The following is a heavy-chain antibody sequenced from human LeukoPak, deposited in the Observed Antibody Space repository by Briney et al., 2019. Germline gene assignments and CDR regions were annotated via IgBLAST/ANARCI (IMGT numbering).Heavy chain of an antibody. Sequence: SETLSLTCTVSGGSISSYYWSWIRQPPGKGLEWIGYIYYSGSTNYNPSLKSRVTISVDTSKNQFSLKPSSVTAADTAVYYCARTGSGSYFRWFDPWGQGTLVTVSS. J-gene: IGHJ5*02. CDR2: IYYSGST. V-gene: IGHV4-59*08. D-gene: IGHD3-10*01. CDR3: ARTGSGSYFRWFDP. CDR1: GGSISSYY.